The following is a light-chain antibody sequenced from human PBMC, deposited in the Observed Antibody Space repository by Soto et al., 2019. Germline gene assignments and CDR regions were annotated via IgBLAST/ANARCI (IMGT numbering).Light chain of an antibody. CDR1: SSEVGGYNN. CDR3: SSYTSSSTVV. Sequence: QSALTQPASVSGSPGQSITISCTGNSSEVGGYNNVSWYKQHPGKAPKLMIYDVSNRPSGVSNRFSGSKSVNTASLTISGLQAEDEADYYCSSYTSSSTVVFGGGTKVTVL. J-gene: IGLJ2*01. V-gene: IGLV2-14*01. CDR2: DVS.